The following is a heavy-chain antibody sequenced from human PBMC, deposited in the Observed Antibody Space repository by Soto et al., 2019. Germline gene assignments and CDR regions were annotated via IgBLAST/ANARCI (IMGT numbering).Heavy chain of an antibody. D-gene: IGHD4-4*01. CDR1: GGTFSSYT. Sequence: SVKVSCKASGGTFSSYTVSWVRQAPGQGLEWMGGIIPIFGTTTYAHKSQGRVTITADESTSTVYMELSSLRGEDTAVYYCASGALTTLAYYYGMDVWGQGTTVTVSS. J-gene: IGHJ6*02. CDR2: IIPIFGTT. V-gene: IGHV1-69*13. CDR3: ASGALTTLAYYYGMDV.